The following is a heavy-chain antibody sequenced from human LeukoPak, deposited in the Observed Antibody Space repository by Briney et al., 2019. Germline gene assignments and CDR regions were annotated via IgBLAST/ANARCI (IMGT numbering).Heavy chain of an antibody. D-gene: IGHD3-22*01. Sequence: PGGSLRLSCAASGFPFSSYATTWVPQAPGKGLEWVSSISGDGATTYHADSVKGGFSISRDNPRNTLYLQMDSLRAGDTAVYYFAFMHPYYDGNGYWVQWGQGTLVTVSS. CDR2: ISGDGATT. J-gene: IGHJ4*02. CDR1: GFPFSSYA. CDR3: AFMHPYYDGNGYWVQ. V-gene: IGHV3-23*01.